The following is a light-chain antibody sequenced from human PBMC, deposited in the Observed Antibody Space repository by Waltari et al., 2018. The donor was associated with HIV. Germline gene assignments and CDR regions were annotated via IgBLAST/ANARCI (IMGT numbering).Light chain of an antibody. CDR3: QSYDSSLSGSGV. Sequence: QSVLTQPPSVSGAPGQRVTISCTGSTSNIGAGYDVHWYQQLPGTAPKLPSLGNNNRPSGVLDRFSGSKSGTSASLAITGLQAEDEADYYCQSYDSSLSGSGVFGGGTKLTVL. J-gene: IGLJ3*02. V-gene: IGLV1-40*01. CDR2: GNN. CDR1: TSNIGAGYD.